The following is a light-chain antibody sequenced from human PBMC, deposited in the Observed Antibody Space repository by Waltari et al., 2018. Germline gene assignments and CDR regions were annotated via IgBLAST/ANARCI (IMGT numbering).Light chain of an antibody. V-gene: IGKV3-15*01. CDR3: QQYNNWPPWT. J-gene: IGKJ1*01. CDR1: QSVSSN. CDR2: GAS. Sequence: EIVMTQSPATLSVSPGERATLSCRASQSVSSNLAWYQQKPGQPPGLLIYGASTRATGIPARFSGSGSGTEFTLTISSMQSEDFAVYYCQQYNNWPPWTFGQGTKVEIK.